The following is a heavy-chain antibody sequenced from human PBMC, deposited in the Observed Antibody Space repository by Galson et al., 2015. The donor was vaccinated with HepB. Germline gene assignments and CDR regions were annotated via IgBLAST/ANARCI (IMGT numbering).Heavy chain of an antibody. V-gene: IGHV3-23*01. CDR3: AKGEEDCSSTSCYWIYYYGMDV. J-gene: IGHJ6*02. Sequence: SLRLSCAASGFTFSSYGMHWVRQAPGKGLEWVPIISGSGGSTYYADSVKGRFTISRGNSQNTPYLQMNSLRAEDTAVYYCAKGEEDCSSTSCYWIYYYGMDVWGQGTTVTVSS. CDR2: ISGSGGST. CDR1: GFTFSSYG. D-gene: IGHD2-2*01.